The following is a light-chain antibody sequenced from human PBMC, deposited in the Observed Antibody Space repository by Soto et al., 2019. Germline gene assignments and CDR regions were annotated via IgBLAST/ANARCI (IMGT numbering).Light chain of an antibody. CDR3: SSYTNINTRACV. J-gene: IGLJ1*01. CDR1: SSEVGGHNR. V-gene: IGLV2-14*01. CDR2: EVT. Sequence: SALTQPASVSGSPGQSITISCTGSSSEVGGHNRVSWYQQHPGKAPKLIIYEVTDRPSGVSNRFSGSKSGNTASLTISGLQAEDEAEYYCSSYTNINTRACVFGTGTKVNVL.